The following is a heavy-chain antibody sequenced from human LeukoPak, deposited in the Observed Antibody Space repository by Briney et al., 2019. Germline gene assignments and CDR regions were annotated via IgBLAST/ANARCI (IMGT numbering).Heavy chain of an antibody. CDR1: GYSFTDYY. J-gene: IGHJ4*02. CDR3: AGADGPQVVTNPIGP. Sequence: PTVSLSRTPSGYSFTDYYMHWVRQAPGQRLERVGWIKPNGGGTTSAQTFKGRVTMTRDTSISTVYMGVSLLTSDDTAFYYVAGADGPQVVTNPIGPWGPGTLVTVSS. V-gene: IGHV1-2*02. CDR2: IKPNGGGT. D-gene: IGHD2-21*02.